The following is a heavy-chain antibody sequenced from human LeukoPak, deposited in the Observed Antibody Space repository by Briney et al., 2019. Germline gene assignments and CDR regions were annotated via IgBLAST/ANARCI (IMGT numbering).Heavy chain of an antibody. CDR3: ASPGYCSGSSCYSGYFQH. CDR2: IYSGGST. J-gene: IGHJ1*01. Sequence: GGSLRLSCAASGFTFSSYAMSWVRQAPGKGLEWVSVIYSGGSTYYADSVKGRFTISRDSSKNTLYLQMNSLRGEDTAVYYCASPGYCSGSSCYSGYFQHWGQGTLVTVSS. D-gene: IGHD2-15*01. V-gene: IGHV3-23*03. CDR1: GFTFSSYA.